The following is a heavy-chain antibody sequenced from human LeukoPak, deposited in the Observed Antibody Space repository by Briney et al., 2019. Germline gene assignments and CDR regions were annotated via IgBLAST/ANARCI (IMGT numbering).Heavy chain of an antibody. J-gene: IGHJ4*02. V-gene: IGHV3-48*01. CDR1: GFTFSSYS. CDR2: ISSSSSTI. Sequence: GGSLRLSCAASGFTFSSYSTNWVRQAPGKGLEWVSYISSSSSTIYYADSVKGRFTISRDNAKNSLYLQMNSLRAEDTAVYYCARDSVATIFGDWGQGTLVTVSS. D-gene: IGHD5-24*01. CDR3: ARDSVATIFGD.